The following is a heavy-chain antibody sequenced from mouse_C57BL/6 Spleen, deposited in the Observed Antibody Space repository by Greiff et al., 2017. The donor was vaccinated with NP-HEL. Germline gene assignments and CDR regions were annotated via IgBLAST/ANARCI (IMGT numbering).Heavy chain of an antibody. CDR3: ARMPHYAMDY. V-gene: IGHV1-69*01. CDR2: IDPSDSYT. Sequence: QVQLQQPGAELVMPGASVKLSCKASGYTFTSYWMHWVKQRPGQGLEWIGEIDPSDSYTNYNQKFKGQSTLTVDKSSSTAYMQLSSLTSEDSAVYYCARMPHYAMDYWGQGTSVTVSS. J-gene: IGHJ4*01. CDR1: GYTFTSYW.